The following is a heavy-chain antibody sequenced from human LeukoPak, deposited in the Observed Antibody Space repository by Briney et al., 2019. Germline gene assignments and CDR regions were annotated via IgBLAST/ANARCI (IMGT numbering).Heavy chain of an antibody. CDR1: GGTFSSYA. Sequence: ASVKVSCKASGGTFSSYAISWVRQAPGQGLEWMGGIIPIFGTANYAQKFQGRVTITADESTSTAYMELSSLRSEGTAVYYCARANSYYDYVWGSYRPDAFDIWGQGTMVTVSS. CDR3: ARANSYYDYVWGSYRPDAFDI. CDR2: IIPIFGTA. J-gene: IGHJ3*02. D-gene: IGHD3-16*02. V-gene: IGHV1-69*13.